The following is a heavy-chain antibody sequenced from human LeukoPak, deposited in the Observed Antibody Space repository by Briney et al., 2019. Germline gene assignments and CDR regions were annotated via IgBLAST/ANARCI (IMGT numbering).Heavy chain of an antibody. D-gene: IGHD6-6*01. CDR2: IYYSGST. CDR1: GGSISSYY. Sequence: SETLSLTCTVSGGSISSYYWSWIRQPPGKGLEWIGYIYYSGSTNYNPSLKSRVTISVDTSKNQFSLKLSSVTAADTAVYYCAREMAARSPFDYWGQGTLVTVSS. J-gene: IGHJ4*02. V-gene: IGHV4-59*01. CDR3: AREMAARSPFDY.